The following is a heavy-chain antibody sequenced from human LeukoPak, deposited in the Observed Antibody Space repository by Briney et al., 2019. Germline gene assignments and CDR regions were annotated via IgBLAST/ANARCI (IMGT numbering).Heavy chain of an antibody. J-gene: IGHJ3*02. CDR3: ARSSSGWYNFYAFDI. Sequence: PSETLSLTCTVSGYSISSGSYYWSWIRQPAGKGLEWIGRIYTSGRTNYNPSLKSRVTISVDTSKNQFSLKLSSVTAADTAVYYCARSSSGWYNFYAFDIWGQGTMVTVSS. V-gene: IGHV4-61*02. D-gene: IGHD6-19*01. CDR2: IYTSGRT. CDR1: GYSISSGSYY.